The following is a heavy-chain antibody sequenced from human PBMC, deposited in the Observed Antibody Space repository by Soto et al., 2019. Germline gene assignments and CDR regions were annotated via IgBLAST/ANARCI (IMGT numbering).Heavy chain of an antibody. Sequence: PSETLSLPCSLSGDSIISSGYYWDWIRQPPGKGLEWIGYIYYSGSASYNPSLKSRVTISVDSSKIQFSLKLTSVTAADTAVYYCVRHTGQLSPFDTWGLGTLVTVSS. CDR2: IYYSGSA. D-gene: IGHD2-2*01. CDR3: VRHTGQLSPFDT. V-gene: IGHV4-39*01. J-gene: IGHJ5*02. CDR1: GDSIISSGYY.